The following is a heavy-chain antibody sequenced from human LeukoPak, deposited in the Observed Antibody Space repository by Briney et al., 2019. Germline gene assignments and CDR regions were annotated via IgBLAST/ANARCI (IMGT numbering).Heavy chain of an antibody. D-gene: IGHD1-26*01. J-gene: IGHJ5*02. CDR1: GGSISGYF. CDR2: IHYTGST. Sequence: SETLSLTCTVSGGSISGYFWSWIRQPPGKELEFIGYIHYTGSTNYKPSLKSRVIMSVDTSTNQLSLMLRSVTAADTAVYYCAKEVVGPWGQGTLVTVSS. CDR3: AKEVVGP. V-gene: IGHV4-59*01.